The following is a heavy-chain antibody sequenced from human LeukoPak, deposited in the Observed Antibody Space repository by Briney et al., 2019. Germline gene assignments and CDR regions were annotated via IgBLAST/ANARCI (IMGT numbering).Heavy chain of an antibody. V-gene: IGHV4-59*12. Sequence: SETLSLTCTVSGASIITYYWTWIRQPPGKGLEWIGYIYYSGSTNYNPSLKNRVTISVDMSKNQFSLKLSSVTAADTAVYYCARDRRDLGNYYYYMDVWGKGTTVTVSS. CDR2: IYYSGST. D-gene: IGHD7-27*01. J-gene: IGHJ6*03. CDR1: GASIITYY. CDR3: ARDRRDLGNYYYYMDV.